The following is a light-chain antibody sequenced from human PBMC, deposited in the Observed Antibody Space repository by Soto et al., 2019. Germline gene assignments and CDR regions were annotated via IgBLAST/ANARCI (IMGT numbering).Light chain of an antibody. CDR1: QSVSSS. J-gene: IGKJ1*01. CDR2: GAS. Sequence: EIVMTQSPATLSVSPGERATLSCRASQSVSSSLVWYQHKPGQAPRLLMYGASARATGVPARFRSSGSGTEFTPTISSLQSEDFAVYYCQQYSDWPRTFGQGTTVEIK. CDR3: QQYSDWPRT. V-gene: IGKV3-15*01.